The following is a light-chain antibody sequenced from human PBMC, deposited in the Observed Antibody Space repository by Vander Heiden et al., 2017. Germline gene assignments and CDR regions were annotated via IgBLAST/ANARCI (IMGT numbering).Light chain of an antibody. CDR3: QAWDSSHVV. J-gene: IGLJ2*01. CDR2: QDS. Sequence: SYELPQPPSVSVSPGQPASITCPGDKLGDKYACWYQQKPGQSPVLVIYQDSKRPSGIPERFSGSNSGNTATLTISGTQAMYEADYYCQAWDSSHVVFGGGTKLTVL. V-gene: IGLV3-1*01. CDR1: KLGDKY.